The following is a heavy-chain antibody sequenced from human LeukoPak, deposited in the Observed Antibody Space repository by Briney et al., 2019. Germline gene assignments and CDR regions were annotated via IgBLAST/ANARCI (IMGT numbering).Heavy chain of an antibody. J-gene: IGHJ4*02. CDR1: GYTFTSYG. V-gene: IGHV1-18*04. CDR2: ISAYNGNT. CDR3: ARGGGGHCSSTSCPTPDY. D-gene: IGHD2-2*01. Sequence: ASVKVSCKASGYTFTSYGISWVRQAPGQGLEWMRWISAYNGNTNYAQKLQGRVTMTTDTSTSTAYMELRSLRSDDTAVYYCARGGGGHCSSTSCPTPDYWGQGTLVTVSS.